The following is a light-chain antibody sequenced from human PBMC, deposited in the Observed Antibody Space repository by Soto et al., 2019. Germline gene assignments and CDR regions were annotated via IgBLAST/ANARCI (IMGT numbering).Light chain of an antibody. Sequence: DIVMTQSPDSLAVSLGESATISCKSSQSVLYSSNNNNYLAWYQQKPGQPPKLLIYWASTRESGVPDRFSGSGSGTDFTLTISSLHPDDFATYYCQEYNNYWTFGQGTKVDI. CDR2: WAS. CDR3: QEYNNYWT. J-gene: IGKJ1*01. CDR1: QSVLYSSNNNNY. V-gene: IGKV4-1*01.